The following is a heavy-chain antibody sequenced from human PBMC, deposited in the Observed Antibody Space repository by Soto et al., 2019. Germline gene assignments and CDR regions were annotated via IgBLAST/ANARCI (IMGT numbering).Heavy chain of an antibody. J-gene: IGHJ4*02. D-gene: IGHD6-13*01. Sequence: LVMVESGGGLVKPGGSLRLSCAASGFTFSDYSMNWVRQAPGKGLEWVSSISSTSSYISYADSVKGRFTISRDNAKNSLWLQMNSLGAEDTAVYYCARDMWYKSIWYNGVIDCWGQGTLVTVSS. CDR2: ISSTSSYI. V-gene: IGHV3-21*01. CDR3: ARDMWYKSIWYNGVIDC. CDR1: GFTFSDYS.